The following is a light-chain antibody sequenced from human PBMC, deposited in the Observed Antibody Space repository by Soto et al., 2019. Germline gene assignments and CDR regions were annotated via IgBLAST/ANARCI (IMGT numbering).Light chain of an antibody. CDR2: DAS. Sequence: DIQMTQSPSTLSASVGDRVTITCRASQSISSWLAWYQQKPGKAPKLLIYDASSLESGVPSRFIGSGAGTEFTLSSSGLQPDDFATYYCQLYNSYSMYAFGQGTKLEIK. CDR1: QSISSW. V-gene: IGKV1-5*01. J-gene: IGKJ2*01. CDR3: QLYNSYSMYA.